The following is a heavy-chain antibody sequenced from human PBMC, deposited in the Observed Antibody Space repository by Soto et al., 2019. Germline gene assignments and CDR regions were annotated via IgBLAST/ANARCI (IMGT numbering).Heavy chain of an antibody. D-gene: IGHD4-17*01. V-gene: IGHV3-7*03. J-gene: IGHJ4*02. CDR1: GFTFSSYW. Sequence: GGSLRLSCAASGFTFSSYWMSWVRQAPGKGLEWVANIKQDGSEKYYVDSVKGRFTISRDNAKNSLYLQMNSLRAEDTAVYYCARYPNRVLRSYGSYFAYWRQGTLVIVS. CDR3: ARYPNRVLRSYGSYFAY. CDR2: IKQDGSEK.